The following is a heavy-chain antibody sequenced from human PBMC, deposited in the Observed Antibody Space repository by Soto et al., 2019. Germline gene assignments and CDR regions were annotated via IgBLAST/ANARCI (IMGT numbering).Heavy chain of an antibody. Sequence: PGGSLRLSCAASGFTFSDYYMNWIRQAPGKGLEWVSYISDSGSSIFYADSVEGRFTISRDSARKSLYLHMSSLRVEDTAVYYCARDTAFINSGFFDAWGQGTPVTVSS. D-gene: IGHD3-22*01. CDR1: GFTFSDYY. V-gene: IGHV3-11*01. CDR2: ISDSGSSI. J-gene: IGHJ5*02. CDR3: ARDTAFINSGFFDA.